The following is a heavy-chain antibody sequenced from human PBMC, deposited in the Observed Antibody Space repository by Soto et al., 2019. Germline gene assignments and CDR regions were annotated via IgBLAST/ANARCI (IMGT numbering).Heavy chain of an antibody. D-gene: IGHD2-2*01. CDR3: ARGIFEPRIVVVPAAMQYYYGMDV. CDR2: TYYRSKWYN. J-gene: IGHJ6*02. V-gene: IGHV6-1*01. Sequence: SQTLSLPCVISGDSVSSNSAAWNWIRQSPSRGLEWLGRTYYRSKWYNDYAVSVKSRITINPDTSKNQFSLQLNSVTPEDTAVYHCARGIFEPRIVVVPAAMQYYYGMDVWGQGTTVTVSS. CDR1: GDSVSSNSAA.